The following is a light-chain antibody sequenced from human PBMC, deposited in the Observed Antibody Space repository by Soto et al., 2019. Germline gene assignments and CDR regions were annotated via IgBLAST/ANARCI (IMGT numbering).Light chain of an antibody. CDR2: AAS. CDR1: QGFSNY. J-gene: IGKJ1*01. CDR3: QKYNGARWT. Sequence: DIQMTQSPSSLSASVGDRVTITCRASQGFSNYLAWYQQKPGKVPKLLIYAASSLQSGVPSRFSGSGSGTDFTLTISSLQPEDVATYYCQKYNGARWTFGQGTKVELK. V-gene: IGKV1-27*01.